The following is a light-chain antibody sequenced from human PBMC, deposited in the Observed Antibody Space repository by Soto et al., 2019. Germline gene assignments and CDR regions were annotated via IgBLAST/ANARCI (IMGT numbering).Light chain of an antibody. CDR1: TSNIGANC. CDR2: DDN. CDR3: GSWDSSLSASV. Sequence: QCLLTLPPSVSAPPGQKCTNSCPRSTSNIGANCVSRPQQLRLTGPKLLIYDDNNLPSGIPDRFCGSKSGTSPTLGVTGVQTGDEADYYFGSWDSSLSASVFGAGTKVIVL. J-gene: IGLJ1*01. V-gene: IGLV1-51*01.